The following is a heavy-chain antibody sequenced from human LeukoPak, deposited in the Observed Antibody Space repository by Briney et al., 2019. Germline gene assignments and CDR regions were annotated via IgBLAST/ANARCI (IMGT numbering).Heavy chain of an antibody. V-gene: IGHV4-39*01. CDR1: GGSISSSSYY. CDR2: IYYSGST. D-gene: IGHD2-2*01. Sequence: SETLSLTCTVSGGSISSSSYYWGWIRQPPGKGLEWIGSIYYSGSTYYNPSLKSRVTISVDTSKNQFSLKLGSVTAADTAVYYCARHRAHIVVVPAASPFDYWGQGTLVTVSS. CDR3: ARHRAHIVVVPAASPFDY. J-gene: IGHJ4*02.